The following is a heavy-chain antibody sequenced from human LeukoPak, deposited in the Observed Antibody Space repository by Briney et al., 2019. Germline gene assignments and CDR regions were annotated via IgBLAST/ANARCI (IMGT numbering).Heavy chain of an antibody. J-gene: IGHJ5*02. CDR2: IYASGST. CDR3: ARDPRGIVGANHNWFDP. CDR1: GGFISSYY. D-gene: IGHD1-26*01. Sequence: SETLSLTCTVSGGFISSYYWSWIRQPAGKGLEWIGRIYASGSTNYNPSLKSRVTMSVATSKSQFSLKLISVTAADTAVYYCARDPRGIVGANHNWFDPWGQGTLVTVSS. V-gene: IGHV4-4*07.